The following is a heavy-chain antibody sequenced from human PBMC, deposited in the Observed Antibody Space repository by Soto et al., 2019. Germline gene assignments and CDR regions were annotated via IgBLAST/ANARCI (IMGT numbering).Heavy chain of an antibody. Sequence: QVQLVQSGAEVKKPGSSVKVSCKASGGTFSSYAISWVQQAPGQGLEWMGGIIPIFGTANYAQKFQGRVTITADKSTSTAYMELSSLRSEDTAVYYCATTYYDSSGYYYGLDYWGQGTLVTVSS. CDR2: IIPIFGTA. D-gene: IGHD3-22*01. CDR1: GGTFSSYA. V-gene: IGHV1-69*06. CDR3: ATTYYDSSGYYYGLDY. J-gene: IGHJ4*02.